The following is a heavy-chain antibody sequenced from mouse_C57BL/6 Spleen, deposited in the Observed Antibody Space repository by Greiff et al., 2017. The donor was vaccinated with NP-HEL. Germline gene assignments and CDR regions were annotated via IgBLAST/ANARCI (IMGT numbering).Heavy chain of an antibody. J-gene: IGHJ2*01. Sequence: EVKLMESGGGLVQPKGSLKLSCAASGFSFNTYAMNWVRQAPGKGLEWVARIRSKSNNYATYYADSVKDRFTISRDDSESMLYLQMNNLKTEDTAMYYCVRGIYGSLDYWGQGTTLTVSS. CDR1: GFSFNTYA. D-gene: IGHD1-1*01. CDR3: VRGIYGSLDY. V-gene: IGHV10-1*01. CDR2: IRSKSNNYAT.